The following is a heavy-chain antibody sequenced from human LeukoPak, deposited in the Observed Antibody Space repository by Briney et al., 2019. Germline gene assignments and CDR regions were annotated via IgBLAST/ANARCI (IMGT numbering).Heavy chain of an antibody. J-gene: IGHJ4*02. CDR2: IWYDGSNK. CDR3: AASSSGYRDY. D-gene: IGHD3-22*01. CDR1: GFTFSSYG. V-gene: IGHV3-33*01. Sequence: GRSLRLSCAASGFTFSSYGMHWVRQAPGKGLEWVAVIWYDGSNKCYADSVKGRFTISRDNSKNTLYLQMNSLRAEDTAVYYCAASSSGYRDYWGQGTLVTVSS.